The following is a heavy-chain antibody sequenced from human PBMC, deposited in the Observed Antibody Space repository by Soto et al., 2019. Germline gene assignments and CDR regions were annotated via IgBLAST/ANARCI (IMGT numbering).Heavy chain of an antibody. V-gene: IGHV3-11*06. J-gene: IGHJ5*02. CDR2: ISGSSDNI. D-gene: IGHD2-2*01. Sequence: GGSLRPSCAASGFTFSDYFMSWIRQAPGKGLEWVSFISGSSDNIRYADSVKGRFTISRDNAKNSLYLQMNSLRAEDTAVYYCVRDSARIVVVPRVDGDNWLDPWGQGTLVTVSS. CDR1: GFTFSDYF. CDR3: VRDSARIVVVPRVDGDNWLDP.